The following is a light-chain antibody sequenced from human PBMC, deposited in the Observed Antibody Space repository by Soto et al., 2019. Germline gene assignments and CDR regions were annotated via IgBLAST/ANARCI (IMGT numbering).Light chain of an antibody. CDR1: SSDIGSYSL. CDR3: CSYAGSRTYI. Sequence: QSALTQPASVSGSPGQSITISCTGTSSDIGSYSLVSWYQQVPGKAPKLIIYEVTKGPSGVSSRFSGSKSGNTASLTISGLQAEDEADYFCCSYAGSRTYIFGGGTKLTVL. CDR2: EVT. V-gene: IGLV2-23*02. J-gene: IGLJ2*01.